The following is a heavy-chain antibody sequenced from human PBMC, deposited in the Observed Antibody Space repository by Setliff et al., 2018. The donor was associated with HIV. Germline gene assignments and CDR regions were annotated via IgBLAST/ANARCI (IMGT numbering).Heavy chain of an antibody. J-gene: IGHJ4*02. CDR2: IYDTGKI. Sequence: SETLSLTCIVSGGSFSSYFWSWIRQSPGKGLEWIGNIYDTGKINYNPSLKGRVTMSIDMPEDQFSLNLRSVTAADTATYYCARVLFGPSGSYKNYYFDYWGQGTLVTVSS. CDR1: GGSFSSYF. CDR3: ARVLFGPSGSYKNYYFDY. V-gene: IGHV4-59*01. D-gene: IGHD3-10*01.